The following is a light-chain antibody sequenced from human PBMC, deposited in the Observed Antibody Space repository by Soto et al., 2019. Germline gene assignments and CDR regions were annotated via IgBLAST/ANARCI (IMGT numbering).Light chain of an antibody. V-gene: IGKV1-5*01. J-gene: IGKJ5*01. CDR3: QQFNSYPIT. CDR1: QSISRW. CDR2: EAS. Sequence: QSPATLSASVGDRVTITCRARQSISRWLTWYQQKPGKAPKLLIYEASSLESGVASRFSGSGSWTEFTLTIGGLQPDDFATYYCQQFNSYPITFGQGTRLEIK.